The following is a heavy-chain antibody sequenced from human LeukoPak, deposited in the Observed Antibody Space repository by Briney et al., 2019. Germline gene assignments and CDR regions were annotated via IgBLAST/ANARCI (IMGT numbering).Heavy chain of an antibody. J-gene: IGHJ4*02. CDR2: ISSSSSYI. V-gene: IGHV3-21*01. D-gene: IGHD6-13*01. CDR3: ARDTSSWYY. Sequence: GGSLRLSCAASGFTFSSYSMNWVRQAPGKGLEWVSYISSSSSYIHYADSVKGRFTISRDNAKNSLYLQMNSLRAEDTAVYYCARDTSSWYYWGQGTLVTVSS. CDR1: GFTFSSYS.